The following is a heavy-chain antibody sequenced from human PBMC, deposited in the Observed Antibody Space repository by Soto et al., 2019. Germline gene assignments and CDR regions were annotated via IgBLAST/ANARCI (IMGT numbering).Heavy chain of an antibody. CDR2: FDPEDGET. D-gene: IGHD3-10*01. CDR3: ATVAKGSRSYYCFDC. V-gene: IGHV1-24*01. Sequence: ASVKVSCKVSGYTLTELSMPWVRQAPGKGLEWMGGFDPEDGETIYAQKFQGRVTMTEDTSTDTAYMELSSLRSEDTAVYYCATVAKGSRSYYCFDCWGEGTPVAVSS. CDR1: GYTLTELS. J-gene: IGHJ4*02.